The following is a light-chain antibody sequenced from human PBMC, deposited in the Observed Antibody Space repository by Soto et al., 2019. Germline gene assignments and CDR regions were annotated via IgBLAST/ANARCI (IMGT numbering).Light chain of an antibody. CDR3: QRFNTCPLT. V-gene: IGKV1-13*02. CDR2: DVS. Sequence: AIQLTQSPSSLSASVGDRVTITCRASQDIRGALAWYQQKPGKPTKLLIFDVSSLQSGVPSRFSGSGSGTDFTLTISSLQPEDFATYYCQRFNTCPLTFGQGTRLEIK. J-gene: IGKJ5*01. CDR1: QDIRGA.